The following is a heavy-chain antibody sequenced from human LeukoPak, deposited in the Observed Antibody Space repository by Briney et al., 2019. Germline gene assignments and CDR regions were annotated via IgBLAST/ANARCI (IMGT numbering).Heavy chain of an antibody. CDR1: GYTFTSYG. J-gene: IGHJ6*02. CDR2: ISAYNGNT. D-gene: IGHD6-19*01. Sequence: ASVKVSCKASGYTFTSYGISWVRQAPGQGLEWMGWISAYNGNTNYAQKRQGRVTMTTDTSTSTAYMELRSLRSDDTAVYYCARVGASSGWTYYYYYYGMDAWGQGTTVTVSS. V-gene: IGHV1-18*01. CDR3: ARVGASSGWTYYYYYYGMDA.